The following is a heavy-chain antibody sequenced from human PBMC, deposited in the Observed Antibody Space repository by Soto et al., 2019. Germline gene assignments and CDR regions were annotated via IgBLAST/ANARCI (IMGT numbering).Heavy chain of an antibody. V-gene: IGHV5-51*01. CDR1: GYSFTSYW. CDR3: ARIEETTVTEYGMDV. CDR2: IYPGDSDT. Sequence: PGESLKISCKGSGYSFTSYWIGWVRQMPGKGLEWMGIIYPGDSDTRYSPSFQGQVTISADKSISTAYLQWSSLKASDTAMYYCARIEETTVTEYGMDVWGQGTTVTVSS. J-gene: IGHJ6*02. D-gene: IGHD4-17*01.